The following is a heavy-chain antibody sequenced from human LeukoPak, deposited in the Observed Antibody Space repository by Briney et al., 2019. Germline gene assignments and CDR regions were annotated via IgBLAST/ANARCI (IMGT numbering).Heavy chain of an antibody. D-gene: IGHD2-15*01. V-gene: IGHV3-30*02. CDR3: AKDMVVAADY. CDR1: GFTFSSYG. J-gene: IGHJ4*02. Sequence: GGSLRLSCAASGFTFSSYGMHWVRQAPSKGLEWVAFIRYDGSNKYYADSVKGRFTISRDNSKNTLYLQMNSLRAEDTAVYYCAKDMVVAADYWGQGTLVTVSS. CDR2: IRYDGSNK.